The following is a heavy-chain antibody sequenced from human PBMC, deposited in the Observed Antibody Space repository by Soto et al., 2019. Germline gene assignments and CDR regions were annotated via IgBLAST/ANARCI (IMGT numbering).Heavy chain of an antibody. CDR1: GGSISSYY. CDR2: IYYSGST. J-gene: IGHJ4*02. CDR3: ARAGDYDILTGYPVNFDY. D-gene: IGHD3-9*01. V-gene: IGHV4-59*01. Sequence: SETLSLTCTVSGGSISSYYRSWIRQPPGKGLEWIGYIYYSGSTNYNPSLKSPVTISVDTSKNQFSLKLSSVTAADTAVYYCARAGDYDILTGYPVNFDYWGQGTLVTV.